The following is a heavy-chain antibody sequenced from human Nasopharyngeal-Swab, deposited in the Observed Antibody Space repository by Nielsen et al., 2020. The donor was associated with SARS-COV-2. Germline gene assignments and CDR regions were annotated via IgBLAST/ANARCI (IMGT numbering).Heavy chain of an antibody. J-gene: IGHJ3*02. V-gene: IGHV1-24*01. CDR2: VVPEDGEP. Sequence: ASVQISCKVSGYTLTVLLIHWVRQAPAKGLEWMGTVVPEDGEPIYAQNFQGSVTMTEDTSTYTAYLELSSLRSEDTAVYYCASEGSGVFGVVIYAFDIWGPGTLVTVSS. D-gene: IGHD3-3*01. CDR1: GYTLTVLL. CDR3: ASEGSGVFGVVIYAFDI.